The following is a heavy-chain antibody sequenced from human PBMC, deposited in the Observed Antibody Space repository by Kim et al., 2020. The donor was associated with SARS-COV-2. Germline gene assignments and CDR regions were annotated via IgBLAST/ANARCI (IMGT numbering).Heavy chain of an antibody. CDR2: ISYDGSNK. D-gene: IGHD3-10*01. V-gene: IGHV3-30*04. CDR1: GFTFSSYA. Sequence: GGSLRLSCAASGFTFSSYAMHWVRQAPGKGLEWVAVISYDGSNKYYADSVKGRFTISRDNSKNTLYLQMNSLRAEDTAVYYCAREGTVWITMVRGRYFDRWGRGTLVTVSS. J-gene: IGHJ2*01. CDR3: AREGTVWITMVRGRYFDR.